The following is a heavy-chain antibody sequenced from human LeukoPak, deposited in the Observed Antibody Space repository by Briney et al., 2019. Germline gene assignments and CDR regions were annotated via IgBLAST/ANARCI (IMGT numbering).Heavy chain of an antibody. CDR1: GGSFSGYY. Sequence: ASETLSLTCAVYGGSFSGYYWSWIRQPPGKGLEWIGEINHSGSTNYNPSLKSRVTILVDTSKNQFSLKLSSVTAADTAVYYCARDRSSGRTRGYDYWGQGTLVTVSS. V-gene: IGHV4-34*01. CDR2: INHSGST. J-gene: IGHJ4*02. D-gene: IGHD6-19*01. CDR3: ARDRSSGRTRGYDY.